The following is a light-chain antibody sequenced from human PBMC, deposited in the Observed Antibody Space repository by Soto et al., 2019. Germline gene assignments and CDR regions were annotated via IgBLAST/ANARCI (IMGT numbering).Light chain of an antibody. V-gene: IGLV2-14*02. Sequence: QSALTQPASVSGSPGQWITISCAGTNSDVGNYNLVSWYQHHPGKAPRLIIYAVSNRPSGVSNRFSGSKSGNTASLTISGLQAEDEADYYCSSYTSSSTFWVFGGGTKVTVL. J-gene: IGLJ3*02. CDR3: SSYTSSSTFWV. CDR1: NSDVGNYNL. CDR2: AVS.